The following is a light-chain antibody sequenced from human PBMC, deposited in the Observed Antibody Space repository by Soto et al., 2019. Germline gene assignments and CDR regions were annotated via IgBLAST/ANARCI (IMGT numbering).Light chain of an antibody. CDR3: QQYGSSPIT. J-gene: IGKJ5*01. CDR1: QSVSSSY. Sequence: EIVLTQSPCTLSWSAGERATLSCGASQSVSSSYLAWYQQKPGQAPRLVIYGASSRATGIPDRFSGGGYGTDFTLTISRLEPEDFAVYYCQQYGSSPITFGQGTRLEIK. CDR2: GAS. V-gene: IGKV3-20*01.